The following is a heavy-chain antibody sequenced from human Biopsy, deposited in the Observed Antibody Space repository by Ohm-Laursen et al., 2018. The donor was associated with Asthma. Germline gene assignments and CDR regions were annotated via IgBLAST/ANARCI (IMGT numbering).Heavy chain of an antibody. Sequence: VASVKVSCKASGYNFISFAIHWVRQAPGQRLEWMGWVNTGNGDTKYSQKFQGRVTITRDTSASTAYMELRSLRSEDTATYYCARTYYDFLTGQVKDVFGVWGQGTMVTGSS. CDR2: VNTGNGDT. V-gene: IGHV1-3*04. CDR3: ARTYYDFLTGQVKDVFGV. J-gene: IGHJ3*01. CDR1: GYNFISFA. D-gene: IGHD3-9*01.